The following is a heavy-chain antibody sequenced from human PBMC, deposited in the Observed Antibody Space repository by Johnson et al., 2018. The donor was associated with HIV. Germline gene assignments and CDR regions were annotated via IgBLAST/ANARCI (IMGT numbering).Heavy chain of an antibody. J-gene: IGHJ3*02. V-gene: IGHV3-11*04. CDR1: GFTFSDYY. CDR2: ISSSGSTI. D-gene: IGHD3-10*01. CDR3: AREDPPITMVRGVIRHDAFDI. Sequence: QVQLVESGGDLVQPGGSLRLSCAASGFTFSDYYMSWIRQAPGKGLEWVSYISSSGSTIYYADSVKGRFTISRDNAKNTLYLQMNSLRAEDTAVYYCAREDPPITMVRGVIRHDAFDIWGQGTMVTVSS.